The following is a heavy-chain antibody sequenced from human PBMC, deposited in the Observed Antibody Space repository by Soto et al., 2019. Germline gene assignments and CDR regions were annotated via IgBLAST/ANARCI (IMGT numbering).Heavy chain of an antibody. Sequence: GGSLRLSCTASGFMFGSYWMTWVRHVPGKGLQWVANIKRDGSEKYYVGLVKGRFTISRDNADNSVFLDMNNLRVDDTATYYCARVRATDYEIDYWGQGALVTVSS. J-gene: IGHJ4*02. D-gene: IGHD4-17*01. CDR3: ARVRATDYEIDY. CDR1: GFMFGSYW. CDR2: IKRDGSEK. V-gene: IGHV3-7*03.